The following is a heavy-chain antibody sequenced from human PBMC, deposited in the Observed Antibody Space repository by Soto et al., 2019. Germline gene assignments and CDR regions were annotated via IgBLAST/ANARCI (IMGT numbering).Heavy chain of an antibody. CDR1: GASVSSNSAT. D-gene: IGHD2-2*01. V-gene: IGHV6-1*01. Sequence: SQTLSLTCAISGASVSSNSATWNWIRQSPSRGLEWLGRTYFRSKWCNDYAVSVKSRITINPDTSENQFSLQLNSVTPEDTGMYYCARDSVSSTSYYYYFGMDVWGQGTTVTVSS. J-gene: IGHJ6*02. CDR2: TYFRSKWCN. CDR3: ARDSVSSTSYYYYFGMDV.